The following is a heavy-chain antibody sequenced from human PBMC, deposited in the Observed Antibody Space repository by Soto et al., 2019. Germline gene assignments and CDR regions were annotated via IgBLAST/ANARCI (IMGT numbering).Heavy chain of an antibody. Sequence: SVKVSCKASGGTFSSYAISWVRQAPGQGLEWMGGIIPIFGTANYAQKFQGRVTITADESTSTAYMELSSLRSEDTAVYYCASGITMVRGVIYWGQGTLVTVSS. J-gene: IGHJ4*02. CDR1: GGTFSSYA. CDR2: IIPIFGTA. V-gene: IGHV1-69*13. CDR3: ASGITMVRGVIY. D-gene: IGHD3-10*01.